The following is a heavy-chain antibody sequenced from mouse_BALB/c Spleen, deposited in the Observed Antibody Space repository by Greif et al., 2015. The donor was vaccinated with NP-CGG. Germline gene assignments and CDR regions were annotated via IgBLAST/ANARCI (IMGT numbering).Heavy chain of an antibody. Sequence: VQLKESGGDLVKPGGSLKLSCAASGFTFSSYGMSWVRQTPDKRLEWVATISSGGSYTYYPDSVKGRFTISRDNAKNTLYLQMSSLKSEDTAMYYCALYGNHHFDYWGQGTTLTVSS. J-gene: IGHJ2*01. D-gene: IGHD2-1*01. CDR3: ALYGNHHFDY. V-gene: IGHV5-6*01. CDR2: ISSGGSYT. CDR1: GFTFSSYG.